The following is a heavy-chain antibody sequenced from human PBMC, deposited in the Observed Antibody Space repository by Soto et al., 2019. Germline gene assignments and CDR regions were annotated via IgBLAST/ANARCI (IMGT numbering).Heavy chain of an antibody. CDR2: IYWNDDE. J-gene: IGHJ6*02. Sequence: GLTRVSPTHTLTLTCTFSGFSLSTGAVGVGWIRLPPGKALEWLALIYWNDDERYSPTLKSRLTTTKDTSKNQVVLKMTNMDPVDTGTYFCANILTGNYMTMDVWGQGITVTVYS. D-gene: IGHD3-9*01. CDR1: GFSLSTGAVG. V-gene: IGHV2-5*01. CDR3: ANILTGNYMTMDV.